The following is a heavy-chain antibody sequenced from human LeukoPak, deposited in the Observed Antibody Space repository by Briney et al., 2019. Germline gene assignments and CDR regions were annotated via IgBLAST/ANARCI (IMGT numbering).Heavy chain of an antibody. D-gene: IGHD3-16*01. J-gene: IGHJ6*03. V-gene: IGHV3-9*01. CDR3: AKDGGMDVLSSYYMDV. CDR1: GFTFDDYA. Sequence: GRSLRPSCAASGFTFDDYAMHWVRQAPGKGLEWVSGISWNSGSVGYADSVKGRFTISRDNAKNSLYLQMNSPRAKDTALYYCAKDGGMDVLSSYYMDVWGKGTTVTVSS. CDR2: ISWNSGSV.